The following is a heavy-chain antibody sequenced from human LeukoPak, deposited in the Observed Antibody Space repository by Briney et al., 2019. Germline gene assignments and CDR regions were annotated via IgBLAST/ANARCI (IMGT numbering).Heavy chain of an antibody. Sequence: ASVKVSCKASGYTFTRYGMSWVRQAPGQGLEWMGWISGSNGNTNYAQKLQGRVTMTTDTSISTAYMELSRLRSDDTAVYYCARNYYDSSGYSIDWFDPWGQGTLVTVSS. CDR1: GYTFTRYG. V-gene: IGHV1-18*01. D-gene: IGHD3-22*01. CDR3: ARNYYDSSGYSIDWFDP. J-gene: IGHJ5*02. CDR2: ISGSNGNT.